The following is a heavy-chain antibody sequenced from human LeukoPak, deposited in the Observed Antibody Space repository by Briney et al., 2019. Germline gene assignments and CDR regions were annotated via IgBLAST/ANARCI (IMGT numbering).Heavy chain of an antibody. CDR1: GDSFTSYY. J-gene: IGHJ4*02. CDR2: ISYSGST. V-gene: IGHV4-59*08. CDR3: ARHPELYFFDY. Sequence: PSETLSLTCTVSGDSFTSYYWSWIRQPPGKGLEWIGYISYSGSTNYNPSLKSRVTISADTSKNQVSLTLSSVTAADTAVYYCARHPELYFFDYWGQGTLVTVSS. D-gene: IGHD3-10*01.